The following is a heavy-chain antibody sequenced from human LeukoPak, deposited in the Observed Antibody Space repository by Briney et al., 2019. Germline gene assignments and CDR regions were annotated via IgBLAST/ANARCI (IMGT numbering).Heavy chain of an antibody. CDR1: GFTFRNYA. CDR2: LGGSGGST. D-gene: IGHD2-2*02. Sequence: PGGSLRLSCEASGFTFRNYAMSWVRQAPGKGLEGVSVLGGSGGSTYYADSVKGRVTISRDNSKNTLFLQMNSLRAEDTAVYYCVKQSGASCYTAADYWGQGTLVTVSS. J-gene: IGHJ4*02. CDR3: VKQSGASCYTAADY. V-gene: IGHV3-23*01.